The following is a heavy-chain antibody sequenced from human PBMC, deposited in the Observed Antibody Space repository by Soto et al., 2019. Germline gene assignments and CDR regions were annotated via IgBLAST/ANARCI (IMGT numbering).Heavy chain of an antibody. CDR2: IYPGDSDT. V-gene: IGHV5-51*01. CDR1: GYSFTSYW. Sequence: PVESLKISCKGSGYSFTSYWIGWVRQMPGKGLEWMGIIYPGDSDTRYSPSFQGQVTISADKSISTAYLQWGSLKASDTAMYYCARLRDDSSGYYYLPGAYYYYGMDVWGQGTTVTVS. CDR3: ARLRDDSSGYYYLPGAYYYYGMDV. D-gene: IGHD3-22*01. J-gene: IGHJ6*02.